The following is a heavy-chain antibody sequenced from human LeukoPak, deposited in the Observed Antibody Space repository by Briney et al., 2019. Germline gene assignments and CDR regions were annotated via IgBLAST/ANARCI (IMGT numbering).Heavy chain of an antibody. CDR1: GYTFTSYG. V-gene: IGHV1-18*01. CDR2: ISAYNGNT. D-gene: IGHD2-15*01. CDR3: ARDQPIAYFGCSGGSCYGGGIDY. J-gene: IGHJ4*02. Sequence: ASVKVSCKASGYTFTSYGISWVRQAPGQGLEWMGWISAYNGNTNYAQKLQGRVTMTTDTSTSTAYMELRSLRADSTAVYYCARDQPIAYFGCSGGSCYGGGIDYWGQGTLVTVSS.